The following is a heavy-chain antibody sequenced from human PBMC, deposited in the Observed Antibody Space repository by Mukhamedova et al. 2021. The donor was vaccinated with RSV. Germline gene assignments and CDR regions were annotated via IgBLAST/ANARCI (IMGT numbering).Heavy chain of an antibody. Sequence: IRQPPGKGLEWIGYIYYSGSTNYNPSLKSRVTISVDTSKNQFSLKLSSVTAADTAVYYCARVNPYGGNPGPDAFDIWGQGTMVTV. J-gene: IGHJ3*02. D-gene: IGHD4-23*01. V-gene: IGHV4-59*01. CDR2: IYYSGST. CDR3: ARVNPYGGNPGPDAFDI.